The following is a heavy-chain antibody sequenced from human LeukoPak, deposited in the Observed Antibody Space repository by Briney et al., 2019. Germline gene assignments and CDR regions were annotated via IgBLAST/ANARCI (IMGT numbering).Heavy chain of an antibody. CDR2: IYRDGDT. CDR3: ARDPRDGYGHCGH. Sequence: RASLRLSCAASGFTFQKYGMNWVRRAPGQGLEWVSVIYRDGDTYYADPVKGRFTISRDDSKNTVYLQMRSLKPEGTALYFCARDPRDGYGHCGHWGPGNLVTVSS. D-gene: IGHD5-24*01. J-gene: IGHJ4*02. CDR1: GFTFQKYG. V-gene: IGHV3-66*01.